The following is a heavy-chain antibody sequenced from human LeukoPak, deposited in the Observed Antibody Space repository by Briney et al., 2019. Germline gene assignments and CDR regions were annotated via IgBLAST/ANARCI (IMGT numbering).Heavy chain of an antibody. CDR2: ISSSSSSYI. J-gene: IGHJ4*02. Sequence: GGSLRLSCAASGFTFSSYSMNWVRQAPGKGLEWVSSISSSSSSYIYYADSVKGRFTISRDNAKNSLYLQMNSLRAEDTAVYYCARDTTGEGADFDYWGQGTLVTVSS. V-gene: IGHV3-21*01. CDR3: ARDTTGEGADFDY. D-gene: IGHD7-27*01. CDR1: GFTFSSYS.